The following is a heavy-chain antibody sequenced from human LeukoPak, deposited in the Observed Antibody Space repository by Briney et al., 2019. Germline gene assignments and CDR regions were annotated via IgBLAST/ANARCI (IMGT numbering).Heavy chain of an antibody. D-gene: IGHD2-2*01. CDR1: GGSFSGYY. CDR3: AGYCSSTSCHGSNWFDP. Sequence: SETLSLTCAVYGGSFSGYYWSWIRQPPGKGLEWIGEINHSESTNYNPSLKSRVTISVDTSKNQFSLKLSSVTAADTAVYYCAGYCSSTSCHGSNWFDPWGQGTLVTVSS. CDR2: INHSEST. V-gene: IGHV4-34*01. J-gene: IGHJ5*02.